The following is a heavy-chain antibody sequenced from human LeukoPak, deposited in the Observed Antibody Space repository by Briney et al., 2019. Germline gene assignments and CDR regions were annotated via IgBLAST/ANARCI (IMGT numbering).Heavy chain of an antibody. D-gene: IGHD6-13*01. CDR3: ARDSSSWGNYGMDV. Sequence: ASVKVSCKASGYTFTGYYMHWVRRAPGQGLEWMGWINPNSGGTNYAQKFQGRVTMTRDTSISTAYMELSRLRSDDTAVYYRARDSSSWGNYGMDVWGQGTTVTVSS. CDR1: GYTFTGYY. J-gene: IGHJ6*02. V-gene: IGHV1-2*02. CDR2: INPNSGGT.